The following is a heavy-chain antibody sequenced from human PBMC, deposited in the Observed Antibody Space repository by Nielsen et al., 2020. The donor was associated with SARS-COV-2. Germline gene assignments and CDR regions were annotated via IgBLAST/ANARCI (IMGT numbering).Heavy chain of an antibody. V-gene: IGHV1-24*01. CDR2: FDPEDGET. D-gene: IGHD5-18*01. Sequence: ASVKVSCKVSGYTLTELSMHWVRQAPGKGLEWMGGFDPEDGETIYAQKFQGRVTMTEDTSTDTAYMELSSLRSEDTAVYYCARASGYSYGYGYWGQGTLVTVSS. CDR1: GYTLTELS. CDR3: ARASGYSYGYGY. J-gene: IGHJ4*02.